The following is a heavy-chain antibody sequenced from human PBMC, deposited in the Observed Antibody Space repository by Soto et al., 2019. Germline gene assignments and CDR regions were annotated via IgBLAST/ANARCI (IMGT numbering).Heavy chain of an antibody. CDR1: GGSISSYY. J-gene: IGHJ3*02. Sequence: SETLSLTCTVSGGSISSYYWSWIRQPPGKGLEWIGYIYYSGSTNYNPSLKSRVTISVDTSKNQFSLKLSSVTAADTAVYYCARAGSTTGGAFDIWGQGTMVTVSS. CDR2: IYYSGST. CDR3: ARAGSTTGGAFDI. V-gene: IGHV4-59*01. D-gene: IGHD4-17*01.